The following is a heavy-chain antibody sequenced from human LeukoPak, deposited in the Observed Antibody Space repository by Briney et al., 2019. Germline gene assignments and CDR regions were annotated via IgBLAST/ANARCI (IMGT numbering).Heavy chain of an antibody. CDR1: GFTFSSYW. CDR3: AKGGATVIDY. D-gene: IGHD4-17*01. Sequence: GGSLRLSCAASGFTFSSYWMHWVRQAPGKGLVWASRINSDGISTSYAEYVKGRFTISRDNAKNTLYLQMNSLRADDTAVYYCAKGGATVIDYWGQGTLVTVSS. CDR2: INSDGIST. J-gene: IGHJ4*02. V-gene: IGHV3-74*01.